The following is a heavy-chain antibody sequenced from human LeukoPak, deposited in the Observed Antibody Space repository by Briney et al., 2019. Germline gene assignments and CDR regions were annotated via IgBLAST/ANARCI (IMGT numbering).Heavy chain of an antibody. CDR1: GFTFSSNY. J-gene: IGHJ3*02. V-gene: IGHV3-66*02. Sequence: XCAASGFTFSSNYMSWVRQAPGKGLEGVSVIYSGGSTYYSDSVKGRFTISRDNSKNTLYLQMNSLRAEDTAVYYCARGGPGSWGKAFDIWGQGTMVTVSS. CDR3: ARGGPGSWGKAFDI. D-gene: IGHD1-26*01. CDR2: IYSGGST.